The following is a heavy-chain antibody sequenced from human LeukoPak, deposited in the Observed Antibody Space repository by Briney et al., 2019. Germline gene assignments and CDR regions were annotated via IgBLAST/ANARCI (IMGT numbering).Heavy chain of an antibody. CDR2: VSSSGGST. D-gene: IGHD6-13*01. CDR1: GFTFSNYA. CDR3: AKSTGLYSSSWPGG. Sequence: HPGGSLRLSCAASGFTFSNYAMTWVRQAPGKGLEWISTVSSSGGSTYYADSVKGRFTISRDNSKNTLYLQMNSLRVEDTAVYYCAKSTGLYSSSWPGGWGQGTLVTVSS. J-gene: IGHJ4*02. V-gene: IGHV3-23*01.